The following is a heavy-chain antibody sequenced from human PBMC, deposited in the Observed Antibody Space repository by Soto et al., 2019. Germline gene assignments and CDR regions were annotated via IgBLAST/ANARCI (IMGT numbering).Heavy chain of an antibody. CDR2: IYYSGST. D-gene: IGHD6-13*01. J-gene: IGHJ6*02. Sequence: SETLSLTCTVSGGSISSSSYYWGWIRQPPGKGLEWIGSIYYSGSTYYNPSLKSRVTISVDTSKNQFSLKLSSVTAADTAVYYCARLGGHSSSSNYYYYGMDVWGQGTTVTVYS. V-gene: IGHV4-39*01. CDR1: GGSISSSSYY. CDR3: ARLGGHSSSSNYYYYGMDV.